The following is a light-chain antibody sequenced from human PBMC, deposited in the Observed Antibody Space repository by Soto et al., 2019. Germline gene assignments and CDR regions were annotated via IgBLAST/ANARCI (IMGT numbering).Light chain of an antibody. Sequence: EIVLTQSPGTLSLSPGERATLSCRASQSVSSSYLAWYQQKPGQAPRLRIYGASSRATGIPDRFSGSGSGTDFTLIISRLEPEDFAVYYCQQYGSSPRLTFGGGTKVEIK. V-gene: IGKV3-20*01. CDR1: QSVSSSY. CDR3: QQYGSSPRLT. CDR2: GAS. J-gene: IGKJ4*01.